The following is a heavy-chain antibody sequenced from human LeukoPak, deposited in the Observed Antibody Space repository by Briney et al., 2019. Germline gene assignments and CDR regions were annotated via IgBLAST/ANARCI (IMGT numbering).Heavy chain of an antibody. J-gene: IGHJ4*02. V-gene: IGHV3-48*03. CDR2: ISSSGSAI. Sequence: GGSLRLSCAASGFTFSSYEMNWVRQAPGKGLEWVSYISSSGSAIFYADSVKGRFTISRDNAKNSLYLQMNSLRAEDTAVYYCAGGTGVRGVIVYWGQGTLVTVSS. CDR1: GFTFSSYE. D-gene: IGHD3-10*01. CDR3: AGGTGVRGVIVY.